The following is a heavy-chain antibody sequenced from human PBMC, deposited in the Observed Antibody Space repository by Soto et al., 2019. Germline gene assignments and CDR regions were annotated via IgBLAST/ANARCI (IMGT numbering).Heavy chain of an antibody. Sequence: SETLSLTCIVSGVSIKSNYWTWIRQFPGKGLEWIGYTYFTGTTNYNPPLKSRVSISLDTSKNQMSLTFTSMTAADTAVYYCARGDGYYDLWSGYFDPWGQGTQVTVSS. V-gene: IGHV4-59*13. D-gene: IGHD3-3*01. CDR1: GVSIKSNY. CDR3: ARGDGYYDLWSGYFDP. J-gene: IGHJ5*02. CDR2: TYFTGTT.